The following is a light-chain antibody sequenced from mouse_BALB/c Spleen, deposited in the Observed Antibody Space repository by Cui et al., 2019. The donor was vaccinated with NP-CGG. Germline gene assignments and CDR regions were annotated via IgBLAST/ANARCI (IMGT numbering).Light chain of an antibody. CDR2: GTN. V-gene: IGLV1*01. CDR1: TGAVTTSND. Sequence: QAVVTQVSALTTSPGETVTLTCRSSTGAVTTSNDANWVQEKPDHLFTGLIGGTNNRAPGVPARFSGSLIGDKAALTITGAQTEDEAIYFCALWYSNHWVFGGGTKLTVL. CDR3: ALWYSNHWV. J-gene: IGLJ1*01.